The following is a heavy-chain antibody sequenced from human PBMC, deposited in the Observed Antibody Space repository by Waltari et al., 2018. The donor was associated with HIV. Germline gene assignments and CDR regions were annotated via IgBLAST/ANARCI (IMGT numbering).Heavy chain of an antibody. D-gene: IGHD3-3*01. CDR3: ARASYYDFWSGYRYNWFDS. CDR1: GYSFTTYA. Sequence: QVELVQSGSELKKPGASVKVSCKASGYSFTTYAINWVRQAPGQGPEWMGWINTNTGRTTYAQGFTGRFVFSLDTSVSTTYLQIISLKAEDTAVYYCARASYYDFWSGYRYNWFDSWGQGTLVTVSA. CDR2: INTNTGRT. J-gene: IGHJ5*01. V-gene: IGHV7-4-1*02.